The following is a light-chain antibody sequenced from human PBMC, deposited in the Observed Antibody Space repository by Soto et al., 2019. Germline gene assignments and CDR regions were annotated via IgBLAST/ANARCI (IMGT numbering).Light chain of an antibody. CDR3: CSYAGSSTYV. Sequence: VLTQPASVSGSPGQSITISCTGTSSDVGSYNLVSWYQQHPGKAPKLMIYEGSKRPSGVSNRFSGSKSGNTASLTISGLQAEDEADYYCCSYAGSSTYVFGTGTKLTVL. CDR2: EGS. V-gene: IGLV2-23*01. CDR1: SSDVGSYNL. J-gene: IGLJ1*01.